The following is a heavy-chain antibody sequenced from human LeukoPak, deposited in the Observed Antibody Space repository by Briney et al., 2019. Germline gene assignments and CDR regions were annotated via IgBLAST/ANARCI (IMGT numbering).Heavy chain of an antibody. CDR2: ISDSGGST. Sequence: GGSLRVSCAASGLTFTSFAMSWVRQAPGKGLEWVSTISDSGGSTHHADSVKGRFTISRDNSKNTLYLQMNSLRAEDTAVYYCASNPGRGDWFDPWGQGTLATVSS. J-gene: IGHJ5*02. D-gene: IGHD3-10*01. CDR1: GLTFTSFA. CDR3: ASNPGRGDWFDP. V-gene: IGHV3-23*01.